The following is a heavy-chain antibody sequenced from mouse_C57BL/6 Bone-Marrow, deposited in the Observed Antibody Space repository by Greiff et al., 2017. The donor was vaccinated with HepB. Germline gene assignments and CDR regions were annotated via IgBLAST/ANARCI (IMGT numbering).Heavy chain of an antibody. CDR2: IDPSDSYT. J-gene: IGHJ1*03. CDR1: GYTFTSYW. D-gene: IGHD1-1*01. CDR3: ARKGATYYGSYWYFDV. V-gene: IGHV1-59*01. Sequence: VKLQQPGAELVRPGTSVKLSCKASGYTFTSYWMHWVKQRPGQGLEWIGVIDPSDSYTNYNQKFKGKATLTVDTSSSTAYMQLSSLTSEDSAVYYCARKGATYYGSYWYFDVWGTGTTVTVSS.